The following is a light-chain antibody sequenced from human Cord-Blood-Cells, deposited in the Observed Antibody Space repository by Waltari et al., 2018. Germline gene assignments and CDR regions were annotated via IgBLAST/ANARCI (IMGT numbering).Light chain of an antibody. CDR2: AAS. Sequence: DIQMSQYPSSLYASVGDRATITCRASQGISNYLAWYQQKPGKVPKLLIYAASTLQSGVPSRFSGSGSGTDFTLTISSLQPEDVATYYCQKYNSAPRTFGQGTKVEIK. CDR1: QGISNY. V-gene: IGKV1-27*01. J-gene: IGKJ1*01. CDR3: QKYNSAPRT.